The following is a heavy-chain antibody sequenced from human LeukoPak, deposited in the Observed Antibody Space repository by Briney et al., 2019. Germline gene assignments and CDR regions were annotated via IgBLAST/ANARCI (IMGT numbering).Heavy chain of an antibody. J-gene: IGHJ6*02. CDR2: INSDGSST. Sequence: PGGSLRLSCAASGFTFSSYWMHWVRQAPGKGLVWVSRINSDGSSTSYADSVKGRFTISRDNAKNTLYLQMNSLRPEDTAVCYCARDRVVPAAMLGYYYYYGMDVWGQGTTVTVSS. V-gene: IGHV3-74*01. CDR1: GFTFSSYW. CDR3: ARDRVVPAAMLGYYYYYGMDV. D-gene: IGHD2-2*01.